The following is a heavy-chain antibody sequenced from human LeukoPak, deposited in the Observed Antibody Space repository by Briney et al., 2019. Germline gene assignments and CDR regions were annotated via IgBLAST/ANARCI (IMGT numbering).Heavy chain of an antibody. CDR3: ARAEIVVVPAAPNDAFDI. D-gene: IGHD2-2*01. Sequence: SVKVSCKASGGTFTSYAISWVRQAPGQGLEWMGGIIPIFGTANYAQKFQGRVTITADESTSTAYMELSRLRSDDTAVYYCARAEIVVVPAAPNDAFDIWGQGTMVTVSS. CDR2: IIPIFGTA. V-gene: IGHV1-69*13. CDR1: GGTFTSYA. J-gene: IGHJ3*02.